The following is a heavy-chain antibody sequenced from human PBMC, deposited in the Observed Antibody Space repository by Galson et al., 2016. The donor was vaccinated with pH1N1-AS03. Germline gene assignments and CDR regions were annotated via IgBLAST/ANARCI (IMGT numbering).Heavy chain of an antibody. CDR1: RGSFGGAY. CDR3: ARDHSNDGPFDI. J-gene: IGHJ4*01. D-gene: IGHD6-13*01. V-gene: IGHV4-34*12. CDR2: IIIGRGLPS. Sequence: ETLSLTCTVSRGSFGGAYWTWIRQPPGKGLEWIGEIIIGRGLPSTYNPSLKSRVTISVDTSKNQFSLKLTSVTAADTAIYYCARDHSNDGPFDIWGPGSLVAVSS.